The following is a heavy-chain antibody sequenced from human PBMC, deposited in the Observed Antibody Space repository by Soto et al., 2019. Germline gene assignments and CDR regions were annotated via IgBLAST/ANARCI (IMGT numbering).Heavy chain of an antibody. Sequence: SETLSLTCTAYGESFNGYYWSWIRQPPGKGLEWIGEIHHSGSTNYNPYLKSRVTFSIDTSKRQFSLKVRSVTAADTAAYYCARGKRGSSWYRGEEKYYYYGMDVWGQGTPVTVSS. V-gene: IGHV4-34*01. D-gene: IGHD6-13*01. CDR2: IHHSGST. J-gene: IGHJ6*02. CDR3: ARGKRGSSWYRGEEKYYYYGMDV. CDR1: GESFNGYY.